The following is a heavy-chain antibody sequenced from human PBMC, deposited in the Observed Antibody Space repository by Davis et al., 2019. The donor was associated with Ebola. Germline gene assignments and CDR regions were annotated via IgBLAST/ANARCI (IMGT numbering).Heavy chain of an antibody. D-gene: IGHD4-17*01. Sequence: GESLKISCAASGFPFSSYWMSWVRQAPGKGLEWVANINQDRSEKYYVDSVKGRFTISRDNSKNTLYLQMNSLRAEDTAVYYCAKSEFYGYYGDYDYWGQGTLVTVSS. V-gene: IGHV3-7*03. CDR3: AKSEFYGYYGDYDY. CDR2: INQDRSEK. CDR1: GFPFSSYW. J-gene: IGHJ4*02.